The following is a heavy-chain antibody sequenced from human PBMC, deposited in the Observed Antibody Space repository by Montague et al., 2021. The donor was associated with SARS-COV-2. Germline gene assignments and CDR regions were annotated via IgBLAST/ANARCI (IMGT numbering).Heavy chain of an antibody. CDR3: ARAETITMIVVVIDAFDI. J-gene: IGHJ3*02. Sequence: TLSLTCTVSGGSISSGGYYWSWIRQHPGKGLEWIGYIYYSGSTYYNPSLKSRVTISVDTSRNQFSLKLSSVTAADTAVYYCARAETITMIVVVIDAFDIWGQGTMVTVSS. CDR2: IYYSGST. V-gene: IGHV4-31*03. CDR1: GGSISSGGYY. D-gene: IGHD3-22*01.